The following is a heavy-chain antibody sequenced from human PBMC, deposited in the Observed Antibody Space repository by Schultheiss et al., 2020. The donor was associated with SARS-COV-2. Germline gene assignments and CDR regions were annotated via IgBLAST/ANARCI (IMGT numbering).Heavy chain of an antibody. CDR2: IKQDGSEK. D-gene: IGHD1/OR15-1a*01. J-gene: IGHJ6*02. CDR3: ARVRTDLGRVGYYYGMDV. Sequence: GGSLRLSCAASGFTFSNAWMSWVRQAPGKGLEWVANIKQDGSEKYYVDSVKGRFTISRDNSKNTLYLQMNSLRAEDTAVYYCARVRTDLGRVGYYYGMDVWGQGTTVTVSS. CDR1: GFTFSNAW. V-gene: IGHV3-7*01.